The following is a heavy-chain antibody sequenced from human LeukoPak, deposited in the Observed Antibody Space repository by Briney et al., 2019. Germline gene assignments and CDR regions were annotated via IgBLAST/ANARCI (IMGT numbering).Heavy chain of an antibody. CDR3: ARVPWFGEGTGY. CDR2: MNPNSGNT. Sequence: ASVKVSCKASGYTFTSYDINWVRQATGQGLEWMGWMNPNSGNTGYAQKFQGRVTMTRNTSISTAYMELSSLRSEDTAAYYCARVPWFGEGTGYWGQGTLVTVSS. D-gene: IGHD3-10*01. CDR1: GYTFTSYD. J-gene: IGHJ4*02. V-gene: IGHV1-8*01.